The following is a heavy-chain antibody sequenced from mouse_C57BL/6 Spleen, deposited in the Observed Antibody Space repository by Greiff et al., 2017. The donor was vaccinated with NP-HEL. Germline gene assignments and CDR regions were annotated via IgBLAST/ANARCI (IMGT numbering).Heavy chain of an antibody. CDR2: IYPGSGNT. V-gene: IGHV1-76*01. D-gene: IGHD4-1*01. Sequence: VQLQQSGAELVRPGASVKLSCKASGYTFTDYYINWVKQRPGQGLEWIARIYPGSGNTYYNEKFKGKATLTAEKSSSTAYMQLSSLTSEDSAVYFCARGWDGRYFDYWGQGTTLTVSS. CDR1: GYTFTDYY. J-gene: IGHJ2*01. CDR3: ARGWDGRYFDY.